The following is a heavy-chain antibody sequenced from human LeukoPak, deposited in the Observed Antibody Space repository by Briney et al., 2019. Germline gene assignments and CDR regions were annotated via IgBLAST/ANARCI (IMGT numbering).Heavy chain of an antibody. CDR3: ATEGPLIWRPPHFDS. CDR1: GGSITNYC. D-gene: IGHD2-15*01. CDR2: IYSRGIT. V-gene: IGHV4-4*07. J-gene: IGHJ4*02. Sequence: SETLSLTCTVSGGSITNYCWAWIRQPAGKGLEWIGRIYSRGITNYNPSLGSRVTISQDTSKNQFSLKLTSVTVADTAVYYCATEGPLIWRPPHFDSWGQGTLVTVSS.